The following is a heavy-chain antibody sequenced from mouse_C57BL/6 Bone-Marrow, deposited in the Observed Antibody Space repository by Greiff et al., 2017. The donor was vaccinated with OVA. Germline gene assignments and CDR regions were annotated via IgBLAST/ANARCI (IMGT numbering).Heavy chain of an antibody. V-gene: IGHV1-82*01. D-gene: IGHD2-12*01. CDR2: IYPGDGDT. CDR1: GYAFSSSW. Sequence: QVQLQQSGPELVKPGASVKISCKASGYAFSSSWMNWVKQRPGKGLEWIGRIYPGDGDTNYNEKFTSKATLTVDTSSSTAYMQLSSLTSEDSAVYYCARGSHDEDYWGKGTTLTDSS. J-gene: IGHJ2*01. CDR3: ARGSHDEDY.